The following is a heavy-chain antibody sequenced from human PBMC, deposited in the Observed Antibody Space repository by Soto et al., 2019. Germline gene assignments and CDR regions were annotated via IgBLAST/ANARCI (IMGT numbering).Heavy chain of an antibody. J-gene: IGHJ2*01. CDR1: GLTFSDYG. CDR3: VKDAPTVEFLEWRTLIL. D-gene: IGHD3-3*01. V-gene: IGHV3-30*18. Sequence: QVQLVESGGGVVQPGRSLRLSCAASGLTFSDYGMHWVRQAPGKGMEWVAVISHHGNSHYYSDSVKGRVTISRDNSKNTLYLQMNSLRAEDTAVYFCVKDAPTVEFLEWRTLILGGRGTLVTVSS. CDR2: ISHHGNSH.